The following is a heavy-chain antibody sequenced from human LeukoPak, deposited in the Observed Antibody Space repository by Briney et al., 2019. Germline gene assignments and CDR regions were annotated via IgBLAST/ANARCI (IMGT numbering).Heavy chain of an antibody. CDR3: ARVGRLIPGQLWAYYYYYMDV. Sequence: SETLSLTCAVYGGSFSGYYWSWIRQPPGKGLEWIGEINHSGSTNYNPSLKNRVTISVDTSKNQFSLKLSSVTAADTAVYYCARVGRLIPGQLWAYYYYYMDVWGKGTTVTVSS. CDR1: GGSFSGYY. V-gene: IGHV4-34*01. CDR2: INHSGST. D-gene: IGHD5-18*01. J-gene: IGHJ6*03.